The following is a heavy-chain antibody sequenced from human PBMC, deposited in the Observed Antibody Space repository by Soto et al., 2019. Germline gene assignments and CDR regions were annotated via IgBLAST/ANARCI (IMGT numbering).Heavy chain of an antibody. V-gene: IGHV4-4*02. CDR1: GGSISSSNW. D-gene: IGHD3-9*01. CDR2: IYHSGST. CDR3: ARTFYDILTGQRWFDP. Sequence: SETLSLTCAVSGGSISSSNWWSWVRQPPGKGLEWIGEIYHSGSTNYNPSLKSRVTISVDKSKNQFSLKLSSVTAADTAVYYCARTFYDILTGQRWFDPWGQGTLVTVSS. J-gene: IGHJ5*02.